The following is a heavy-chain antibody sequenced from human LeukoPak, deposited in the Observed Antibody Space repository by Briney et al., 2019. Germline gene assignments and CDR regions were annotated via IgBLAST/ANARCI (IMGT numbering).Heavy chain of an antibody. CDR1: IDSFTNYY. CDR3: ARRVDTMIVVVTRFDP. J-gene: IGHJ5*02. CDR2: VNDSGGT. Sequence: SETLSLTCAVYIDSFTNYYWNWIRQTPGKGLEWIGEVNDSGGTNINPSLKSRVTISVDTSKNQFSLKLSSVTAADAAVYYCARRVDTMIVVVTRFDPWGQGTLVTVSS. D-gene: IGHD3-22*01. V-gene: IGHV4-34*01.